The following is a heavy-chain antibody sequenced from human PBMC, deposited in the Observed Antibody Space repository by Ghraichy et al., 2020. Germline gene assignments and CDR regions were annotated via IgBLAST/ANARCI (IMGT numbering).Heavy chain of an antibody. CDR3: AGFLYSSGWSSVY. J-gene: IGHJ4*02. Sequence: GESLNISCKGSGYSFTSYWIGWVRQMPGKGLEWMGIIYPGDSDTRYSPSFQGQVTISADKSISTAYLQWSSLKASDTAMYYCAGFLYSSGWSSVYWGQGTLVTVSS. CDR1: GYSFTSYW. CDR2: IYPGDSDT. D-gene: IGHD6-19*01. V-gene: IGHV5-51*01.